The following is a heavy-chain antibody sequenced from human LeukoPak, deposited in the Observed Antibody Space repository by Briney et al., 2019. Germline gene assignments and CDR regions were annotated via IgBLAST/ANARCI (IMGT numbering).Heavy chain of an antibody. Sequence: ASVTVSCKASGYTFTSYGISWVRRAPGQGLEWMGWISANNGDTDYPPKLQDRVTMTTDTYTSTAYMELRSLRSDDTAMYYCARESHETREDYWGQGTLVTVSS. D-gene: IGHD1-1*01. CDR3: ARESHETREDY. CDR1: GYTFTSYG. V-gene: IGHV1-18*01. CDR2: ISANNGDT. J-gene: IGHJ4*02.